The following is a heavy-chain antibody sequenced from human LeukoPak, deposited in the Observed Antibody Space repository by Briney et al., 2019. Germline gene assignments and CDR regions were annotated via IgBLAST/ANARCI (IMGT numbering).Heavy chain of an antibody. V-gene: IGHV3-30*18. CDR1: GFSFSTYV. J-gene: IGHJ4*02. D-gene: IGHD6-13*01. CDR3: AKLYSSTWY. CDR2: ISYDGSHK. Sequence: GGSLRLSCAASGFSFSTYVMHWVRQAPGRGLEWVAVISYDGSHKYHADSVKGRFTISRDNSKNTLYLQMNSLRAEDTAVYYCAKLYSSTWYWGQGTLVTVSS.